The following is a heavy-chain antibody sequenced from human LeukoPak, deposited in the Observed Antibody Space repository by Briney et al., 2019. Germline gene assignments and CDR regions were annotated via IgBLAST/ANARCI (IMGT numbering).Heavy chain of an antibody. CDR3: ARGRLRRRGFDP. D-gene: IGHD4-17*01. CDR2: MNPNSGNT. V-gene: IGHV1-8*01. Sequence: ASVKVSCKASGYTFTSYDINWVRQATGQGLEWMGWMNPNSGNTGYAQKFQGRVTTTRNTSISTAYMELSSLRSEDTAVYYCARGRLRRRGFDPWGQGTLVTVSS. J-gene: IGHJ5*02. CDR1: GYTFTSYD.